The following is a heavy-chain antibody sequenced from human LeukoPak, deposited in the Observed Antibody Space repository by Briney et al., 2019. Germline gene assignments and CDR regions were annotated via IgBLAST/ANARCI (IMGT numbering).Heavy chain of an antibody. D-gene: IGHD3-16*01. CDR2: IRYDGSNK. Sequence: GGSLRLSCAASGFTFSSYGMHWVRQAPGKGLEWVAFIRYDGSNKYYADSVKGRFTISRDNSKNTLYLQMNSLRAEDTAVYYCAKEGGYYYYYMDVWGKGTTVTVSS. CDR1: GFTFSSYG. V-gene: IGHV3-30*02. CDR3: AKEGGYYYYYMDV. J-gene: IGHJ6*03.